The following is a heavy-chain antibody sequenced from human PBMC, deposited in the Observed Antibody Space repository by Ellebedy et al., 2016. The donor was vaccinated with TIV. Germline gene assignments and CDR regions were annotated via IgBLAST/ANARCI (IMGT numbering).Heavy chain of an antibody. J-gene: IGHJ4*02. CDR1: GGSVSGGSYY. D-gene: IGHD5-12*01. CDR2: ISYSGST. V-gene: IGHV4-61*01. Sequence: SETLSLTCTVSGGSVSGGSYYWSWIRQPPGKGLEWIGYISYSGSTNYNPSLKSRVTISLDTPMNQFSLKLTSVTAADTAVYYCARSWGYGNDYWGQGTLVTVSS. CDR3: ARSWGYGNDY.